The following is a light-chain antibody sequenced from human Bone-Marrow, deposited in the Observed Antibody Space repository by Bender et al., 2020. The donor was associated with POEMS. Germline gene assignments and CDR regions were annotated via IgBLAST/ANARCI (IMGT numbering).Light chain of an antibody. J-gene: IGLJ2*01. CDR1: SSDVGNFNY. CDR3: ISYTTSSTGHVI. V-gene: IGLV2-14*01. CDR2: DVS. Sequence: QSALTQPASVSGSPGQSLTISCTGSSSDVGNFNYVSWYQQYPGKAPKVMIYDVSHRPSGVSNRFSGSKSGNTASLTISGLQAEDEGHYYCISYTTSSTGHVIIGGGTKLTVL.